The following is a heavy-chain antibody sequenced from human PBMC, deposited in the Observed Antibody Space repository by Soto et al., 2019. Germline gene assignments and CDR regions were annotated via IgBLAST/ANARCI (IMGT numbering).Heavy chain of an antibody. CDR1: GFNFRLYE. Sequence: GGSLRLSCQASGFNFRLYEMHWVRKAPGKGLEWVSYISSSGLTTYYADFAEGRFTISGDNAKDSLYLHLNSLRVGDTAVYYCARYGTRGDWWGLGTQVTVSS. D-gene: IGHD3-10*01. J-gene: IGHJ5*01. CDR2: ISSSGLTT. V-gene: IGHV3-48*03. CDR3: ARYGTRGDW.